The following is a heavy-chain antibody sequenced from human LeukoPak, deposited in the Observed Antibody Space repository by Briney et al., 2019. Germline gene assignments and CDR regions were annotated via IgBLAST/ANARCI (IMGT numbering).Heavy chain of an antibody. CDR3: ARGESTIYYFDY. CDR1: GGSISSGDYY. D-gene: IGHD5-24*01. V-gene: IGHV4-61*08. J-gene: IGHJ4*02. Sequence: SETLSLTCTVSGGSISSGDYYWSWIRQPPGKGLEWIGYIYYSGSTNYNPSLKSRVTISVDTSKNQFSLKLSSVTAADTAVYYCARGESTIYYFDYWGQGTLVTVSS. CDR2: IYYSGST.